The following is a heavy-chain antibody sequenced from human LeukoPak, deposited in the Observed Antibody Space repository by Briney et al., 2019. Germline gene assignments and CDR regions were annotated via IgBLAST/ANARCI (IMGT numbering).Heavy chain of an antibody. D-gene: IGHD6-13*01. CDR2: MNPNSGNT. V-gene: IGHV1-8*01. J-gene: IGHJ4*02. Sequence: GASVKVSCKASGYTFTSYDINWVRQATGQGLKWMGWMNPNSGNTGYAQKFQGRIIVSRNTSISTAYMELSSLTSEDTAIYYCARIAAAGNRRLNYWGQGTLVTVAS. CDR3: ARIAAAGNRRLNY. CDR1: GYTFTSYD.